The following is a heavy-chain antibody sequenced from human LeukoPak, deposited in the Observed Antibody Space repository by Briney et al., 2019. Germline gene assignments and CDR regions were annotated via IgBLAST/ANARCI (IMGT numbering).Heavy chain of an antibody. V-gene: IGHV3-11*06. Sequence: PGGSLRLSCAASGFTFRDYYMSWIRQAPGKGLEWVAYISSRSDYTNYADSVKGRFTISRDNAKNSLYLKMNSLRAEDTAVYYCARAVYYDSSGNPPAYYYYGMDVWGQGTTVTVSS. D-gene: IGHD3-22*01. CDR1: GFTFRDYY. CDR3: ARAVYYDSSGNPPAYYYYGMDV. J-gene: IGHJ6*02. CDR2: ISSRSDYT.